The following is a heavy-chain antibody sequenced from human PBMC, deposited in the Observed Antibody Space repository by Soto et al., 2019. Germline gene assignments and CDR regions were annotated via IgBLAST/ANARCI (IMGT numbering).Heavy chain of an antibody. J-gene: IGHJ5*02. D-gene: IGHD3-3*01. V-gene: IGHV1-3*01. CDR2: INAGNGNT. CDR1: GYTFTSYA. CDR3: ARSYYDFWSGYPLWFDP. Sequence: SVKVPCKASGYTFTSYAMHWVRQAPGQRLEWMGWINAGNGNTKYSQKFQGRVTITRDTSASTAYMELSSLRSEDTAVYYCARSYYDFWSGYPLWFDPWGQGTLVTVSS.